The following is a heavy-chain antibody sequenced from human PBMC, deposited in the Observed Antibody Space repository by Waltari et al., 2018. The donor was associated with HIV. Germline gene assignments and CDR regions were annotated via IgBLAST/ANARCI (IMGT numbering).Heavy chain of an antibody. Sequence: QVQLVQSGAEVKKPGASVKVSCKASGYTFTGYYMHWVRQAPGQGLEWMGWINPSSGGTNYAQKYQGRVTMTRDTSISTAYMGLSRLRSDDTAVYYCARSSRPLGDAFDIWGQGTMVTVSS. D-gene: IGHD6-13*01. CDR2: INPSSGGT. J-gene: IGHJ3*02. CDR1: GYTFTGYY. V-gene: IGHV1-2*02. CDR3: ARSSRPLGDAFDI.